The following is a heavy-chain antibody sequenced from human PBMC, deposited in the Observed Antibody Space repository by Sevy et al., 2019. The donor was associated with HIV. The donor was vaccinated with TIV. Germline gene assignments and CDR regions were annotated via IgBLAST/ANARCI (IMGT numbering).Heavy chain of an antibody. V-gene: IGHV1-18*01. Sequence: ASVKVSCKASGYTFTSYGISWVRQAPGQGLEWMGWISAYNGNTNYAQKLQGRVTMTTDTSTSTAYMELRSLRSDDTAVYYCARGGLRLGELSVADAFDIWGQGTMVTVSS. J-gene: IGHJ3*02. CDR1: GYTFTSYG. CDR2: ISAYNGNT. D-gene: IGHD3-16*02. CDR3: ARGGLRLGELSVADAFDI.